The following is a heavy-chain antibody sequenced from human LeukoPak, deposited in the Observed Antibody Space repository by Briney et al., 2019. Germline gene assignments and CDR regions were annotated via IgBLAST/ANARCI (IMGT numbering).Heavy chain of an antibody. V-gene: IGHV3-21*01. D-gene: IGHD1-7*01. CDR2: ISRTSEST. Sequence: GGSLRLSCAASGFSFNTYSMTWVREAPGKGLERVSIISRTSESTFYADSVKVRFTISRDNAKNSLYLQMNGLRADDTATYYCARGATDTTRWFDPWGQGTLVTVSS. J-gene: IGHJ5*02. CDR1: GFSFNTYS. CDR3: ARGATDTTRWFDP.